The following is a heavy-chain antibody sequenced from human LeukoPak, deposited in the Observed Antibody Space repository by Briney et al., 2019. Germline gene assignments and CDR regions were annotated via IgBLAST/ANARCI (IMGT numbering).Heavy chain of an antibody. CDR2: IDGSSRYM. J-gene: IGHJ4*02. CDR1: GFTFSSYW. D-gene: IGHD5-18*01. CDR3: ARDWDTDRYFDY. Sequence: GGSLRLSCAASGFTFSSYWMSWVRQAPGKGLEWVASIDGSSRYMYYSDSMKGRFTISRANAKNSLYLQINTLRAEDTAVYFCARDWDTDRYFDYWGQGTLVSVSS. V-gene: IGHV3-21*01.